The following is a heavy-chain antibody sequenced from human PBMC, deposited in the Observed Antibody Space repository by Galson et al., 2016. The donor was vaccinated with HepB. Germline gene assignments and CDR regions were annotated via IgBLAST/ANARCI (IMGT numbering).Heavy chain of an antibody. CDR2: ISVSGGST. J-gene: IGHJ4*02. Sequence: SLRLSCAASGFTFSSYAMSWVRQAPGKGPERVSAISVSGGSTYYADSVQGRFTHSRDNPKNTLYLQMNSLRAEDTAVYYCAKDRHLDYYDSSGYPTWFDYGGQGTLVTVSA. CDR1: GFTFSSYA. CDR3: AKDRHLDYYDSSGYPTWFDY. D-gene: IGHD3-22*01. V-gene: IGHV3-23*01.